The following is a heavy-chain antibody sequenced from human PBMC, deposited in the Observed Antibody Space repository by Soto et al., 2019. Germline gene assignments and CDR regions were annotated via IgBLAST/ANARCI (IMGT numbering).Heavy chain of an antibody. CDR3: ARHELARDGMDG. Sequence: GESLKISCRGFGYTFNTYWIGWVRQMPGKGLEWMGVMSPGNSDIRYSPAFQGQVSIPADTSISTAYLQWSSLKASDTAMYYCARHELARDGMDGWGQGTTVTVSS. CDR1: GYTFNTYW. J-gene: IGHJ6*02. V-gene: IGHV5-51*01. D-gene: IGHD6-6*01. CDR2: MSPGNSDI.